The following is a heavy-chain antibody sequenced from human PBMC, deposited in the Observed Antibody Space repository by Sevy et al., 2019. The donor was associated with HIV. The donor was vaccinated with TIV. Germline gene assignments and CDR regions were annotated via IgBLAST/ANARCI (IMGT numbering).Heavy chain of an antibody. Sequence: GGSLRLSCAASGFTFSSYAMHWVRQAPGKGLEWVAVISYDGSNKYYADSVKGRFTISRDNSKNTLYLQMNSLRAEDTAVYYCASDLNYYDSSGYYRIVCYYGMDVWGQGTTVTVSS. CDR3: ASDLNYYDSSGYYRIVCYYGMDV. CDR2: ISYDGSNK. J-gene: IGHJ6*02. V-gene: IGHV3-30*04. D-gene: IGHD3-22*01. CDR1: GFTFSSYA.